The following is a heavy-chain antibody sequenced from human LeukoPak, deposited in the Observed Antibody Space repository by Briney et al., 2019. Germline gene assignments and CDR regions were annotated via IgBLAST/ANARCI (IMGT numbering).Heavy chain of an antibody. CDR2: INHSGST. CDR1: GGSFSGYY. J-gene: IGHJ4*02. Sequence: SETLSLTCAVYGGSFSGYYWSWIRQPPGKGLEWTGEINHSGSTNYNPSLKSRVTISVDTSKNQFSPKLSSVTAADTAVYYCARGSAEGVWFGELLTWGQGTLVTVSS. V-gene: IGHV4-34*01. CDR3: ARGSAEGVWFGELLT. D-gene: IGHD3-10*01.